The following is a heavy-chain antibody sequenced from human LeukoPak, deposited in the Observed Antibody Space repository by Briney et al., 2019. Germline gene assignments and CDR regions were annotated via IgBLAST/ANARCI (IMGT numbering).Heavy chain of an antibody. Sequence: GGSLRLSCAASGFTFSNYWMSWVRQAPGKGLEWVANIKQDGSEKYYVDSVKGRFTISRDNAKNSLSLQMNSLRVEDTGVYYCARVLWYDGGNYYRFFDSWGQGTLVTVSS. CDR3: ARVLWYDGGNYYRFFDS. D-gene: IGHD1-7*01. J-gene: IGHJ4*02. CDR1: GFTFSNYW. V-gene: IGHV3-7*01. CDR2: IKQDGSEK.